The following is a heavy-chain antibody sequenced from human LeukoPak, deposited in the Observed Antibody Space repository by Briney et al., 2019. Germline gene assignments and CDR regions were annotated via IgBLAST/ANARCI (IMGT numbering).Heavy chain of an antibody. CDR2: INPNSGGT. CDR3: ARDVAWDIVVVISQEYYFDY. Sequence: ASVKVSCKASGYTFTGYYMHWVRQAPGQGLEGMGWINPNSGGTNYAQKFQGRVTMTRDTSISTAYMEPSRLRSDDTAVYYCARDVAWDIVVVISQEYYFDYWGQGTLVTVSS. CDR1: GYTFTGYY. J-gene: IGHJ4*02. V-gene: IGHV1-2*02. D-gene: IGHD2-2*01.